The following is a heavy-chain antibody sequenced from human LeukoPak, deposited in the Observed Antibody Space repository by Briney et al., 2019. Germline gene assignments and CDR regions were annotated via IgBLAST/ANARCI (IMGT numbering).Heavy chain of an antibody. CDR1: GYNFSNYW. CDR2: IYPSDSET. J-gene: IGHJ4*02. Sequence: KSGESLKISCKGSGYNFSNYWIGWVRQMPGKGLEWMGIIYPSDSETRYSPSFQGQVTISADKSISTAYLQWSSPKASDTPMYYLARGRDGYNWFDFWGEGTLVSVSS. D-gene: IGHD5-24*01. V-gene: IGHV5-51*01. CDR3: ARGRDGYNWFDF.